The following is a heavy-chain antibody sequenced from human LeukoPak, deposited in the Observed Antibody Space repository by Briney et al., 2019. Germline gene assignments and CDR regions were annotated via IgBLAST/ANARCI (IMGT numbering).Heavy chain of an antibody. CDR3: ARDTYYYDSSGYVYYYGMDV. CDR1: GGTFSSYA. Sequence: GASVKVSCKASGGTFSSYAISWVRQAPGQGLEWMGGIIPIFGTANNAQKFQGRVTITADESTSTAYMELSSLRSEDTAVYYCARDTYYYDSSGYVYYYGMDVWGQGTTVTVSS. J-gene: IGHJ6*02. CDR2: IIPIFGTA. V-gene: IGHV1-69*13. D-gene: IGHD3-22*01.